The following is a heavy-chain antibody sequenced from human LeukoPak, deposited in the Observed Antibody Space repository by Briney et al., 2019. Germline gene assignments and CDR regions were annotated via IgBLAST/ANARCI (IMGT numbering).Heavy chain of an antibody. D-gene: IGHD2-15*01. CDR2: ISAYNGNT. CDR3: ARGGYCSGDGCYGYFDY. J-gene: IGHJ4*02. Sequence: RASVTVSCKASGYTFTSYGISWVRQAPGQGPEWMGWISAYNGNTNYAQMFQARVTMTTDTTTSTANMELRSLRSDDTAVYYCARGGYCSGDGCYGYFDYWGQGTLVTVSS. V-gene: IGHV1-18*01. CDR1: GYTFTSYG.